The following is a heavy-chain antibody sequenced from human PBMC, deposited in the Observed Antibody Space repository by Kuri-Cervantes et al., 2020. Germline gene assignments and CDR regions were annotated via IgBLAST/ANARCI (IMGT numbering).Heavy chain of an antibody. CDR3: ARSPKWYFDL. Sequence: GGSLRLSCVASTFTFSSYWMHWVRQAPGKGLEWVSAISGSGGSTYYADSVKGRFTISRDNSRNTLYLQMNSLRADDTAVYYCARSPKWYFDLWGRGTLVTVSS. CDR1: TFTFSSYW. V-gene: IGHV3-23*01. CDR2: ISGSGGST. J-gene: IGHJ2*01.